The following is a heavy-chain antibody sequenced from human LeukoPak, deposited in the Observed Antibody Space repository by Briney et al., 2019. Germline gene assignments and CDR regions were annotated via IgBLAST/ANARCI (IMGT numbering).Heavy chain of an antibody. CDR2: ISYDGSEK. CDR3: ARWVITAADIDY. V-gene: IGHV3-30*03. D-gene: IGHD2-15*01. J-gene: IGHJ4*02. CDR1: GFTLSSCG. Sequence: PGTSLRLSCAASGFTLSSCGMHWVRQAPGKGLEWVAVISYDGSEKYYADSVKGRFTISRDNSKNTLYLQMNSLRPEDTAVYYCARWVITAADIDYWGQGTLVTVSS.